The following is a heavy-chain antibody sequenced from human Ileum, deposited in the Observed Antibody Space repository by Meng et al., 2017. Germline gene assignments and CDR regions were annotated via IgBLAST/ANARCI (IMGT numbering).Heavy chain of an antibody. CDR2: AGT. V-gene: IGHV4-61*08. J-gene: IGHJ4*02. D-gene: IGHD7-27*01. Sequence: QVRLQESGPGLVRPSETLSLICTVAGGSVSTSDYQGGWIRQPPGKGLEWIGYAGTNYNPSLKSRVTISVDTSKRQFSLKLTSVTAADTAVYYCARDHWGSLDYWGQGILVTVS. CDR3: ARDHWGSLDY. CDR1: GGSVSTSDYQ.